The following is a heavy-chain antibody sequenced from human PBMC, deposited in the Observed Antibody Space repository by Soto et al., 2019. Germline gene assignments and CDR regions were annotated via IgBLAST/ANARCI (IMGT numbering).Heavy chain of an antibody. D-gene: IGHD5-18*01. V-gene: IGHV1-18*01. CDR1: GYTFTSYG. J-gene: IGHJ6*02. Sequence: QVQLVQSGAEVKKPGASVKVSCKASGYTFTSYGISWVRQAPGQGLEWMGWISAYNGNTNYAQKLQGRVTMTTDTSTITAYMELRSLRSDDTAVYYCAREALAMVTYYYGMDVWGQGTTVTVSS. CDR2: ISAYNGNT. CDR3: AREALAMVTYYYGMDV.